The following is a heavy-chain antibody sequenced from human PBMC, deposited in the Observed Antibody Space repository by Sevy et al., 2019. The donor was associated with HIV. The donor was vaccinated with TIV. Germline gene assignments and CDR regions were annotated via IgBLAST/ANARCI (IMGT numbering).Heavy chain of an antibody. J-gene: IGHJ6*02. V-gene: IGHV3-7*03. CDR3: ARDCSSTRCLWGMDV. D-gene: IGHD2-2*01. CDR1: GFTFSRYW. CDR2: IKLDGSEK. Sequence: RGSLRLSCAASGFTFSRYWMSWVRQAPGKGLEWVANIKLDGSEKYYVDSVKGRFTISRDNAKNSLYLQMNSLRAEDSAVYYCARDCSSTRCLWGMDVWGQGTLVSVSS.